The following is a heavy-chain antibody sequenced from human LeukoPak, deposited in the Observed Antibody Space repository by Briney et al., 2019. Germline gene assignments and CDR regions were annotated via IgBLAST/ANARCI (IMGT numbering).Heavy chain of an antibody. CDR1: GYTFTSYG. D-gene: IGHD6-6*01. V-gene: IGHV1-18*01. CDR3: ARDLSLDIWGGSSSGVFDY. CDR2: ISAYNGNT. J-gene: IGHJ4*02. Sequence: ASVKVSCKASGYTFTSYGISWVRQAPGQGLERMGWISAYNGNTNYAQKLQGRVTMTTDTSTSTAYMELRSLRSDDTAVYYCARDLSLDIWGGSSSGVFDYWGQGTLVTVSS.